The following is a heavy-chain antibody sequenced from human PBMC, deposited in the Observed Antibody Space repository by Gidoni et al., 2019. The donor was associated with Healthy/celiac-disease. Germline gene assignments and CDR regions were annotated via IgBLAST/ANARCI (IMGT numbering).Heavy chain of an antibody. J-gene: IGHJ2*01. D-gene: IGHD6-19*01. V-gene: IGHV3-74*01. Sequence: EVQLVESGGGLVQPGGSLRLSCAASGFTFSSYWMHWVRQAPGKGLVWVSRINSDGSSTSYADSVKGRFTISRDNAKITLYLQMNSLRAEDTAVYYCARGVVAGPNWYFDLWGRGTLVTVSS. CDR2: INSDGSST. CDR3: ARGVVAGPNWYFDL. CDR1: GFTFSSYW.